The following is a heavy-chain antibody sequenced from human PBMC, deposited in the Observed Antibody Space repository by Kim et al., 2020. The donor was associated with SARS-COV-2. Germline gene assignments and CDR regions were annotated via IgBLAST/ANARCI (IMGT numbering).Heavy chain of an antibody. CDR3: ARLGYCSGGSCYSLGDY. J-gene: IGHJ4*02. D-gene: IGHD2-15*01. CDR2: INTNTGNP. Sequence: ASVKVSCKASGYTFTSYAMNWVRQAPGQGLEWMGWINTNTGNPTYAQGFTGRFVFSLDTSVSTAYLQISSLKAEDTAVYYCARLGYCSGGSCYSLGDYWGLGTLVTVSS. CDR1: GYTFTSYA. V-gene: IGHV7-4-1*02.